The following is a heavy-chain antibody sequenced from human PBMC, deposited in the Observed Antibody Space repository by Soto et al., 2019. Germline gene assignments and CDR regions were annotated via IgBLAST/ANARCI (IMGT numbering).Heavy chain of an antibody. CDR2: ISYDGSNK. Sequence: PGGSLRLSCAASGFTFSSYGMHWVRQAPGKGLEWVAVISYDGSNKYYADSVKGRFTISRDNSKNTLYLQMNSLRAEDTAVYYCAKVGAWPPNWFDPWGQGTLVTVSS. D-gene: IGHD3-16*01. V-gene: IGHV3-30*18. CDR3: AKVGAWPPNWFDP. J-gene: IGHJ5*02. CDR1: GFTFSSYG.